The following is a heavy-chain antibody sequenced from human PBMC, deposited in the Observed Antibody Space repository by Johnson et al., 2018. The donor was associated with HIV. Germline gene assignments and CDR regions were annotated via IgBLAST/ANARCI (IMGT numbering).Heavy chain of an antibody. CDR2: ISYDGSNK. J-gene: IGHJ3*02. CDR1: GFTFSSYA. Sequence: QVQLVESGGALVQPGGSLRLSCVASGFTFSSYAMHWVRQAPGKGLEWVAVISYDGSNKYYADSVKGRFTISRDNSKNTLYLQMGSLRAEDMAVYYCARATDQRLDAFDIWGQGTMVTVSS. CDR3: ARATDQRLDAFDI. D-gene: IGHD6-25*01. V-gene: IGHV3-30*14.